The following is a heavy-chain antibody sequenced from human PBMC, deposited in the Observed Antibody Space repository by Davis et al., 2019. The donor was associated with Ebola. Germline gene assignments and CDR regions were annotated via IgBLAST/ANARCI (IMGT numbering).Heavy chain of an antibody. CDR2: IRYDGSNK. CDR3: AKGYDFWSGGCMDV. V-gene: IGHV3-30*02. D-gene: IGHD3-3*01. J-gene: IGHJ6*02. Sequence: PGGSLRLSCAASGFTFSSYGMHWVRQAPGKGLEWVAFIRYDGSNKYYADSVKGRFTISRDNSKNTLYLQMNSLRAEDTAVYYCAKGYDFWSGGCMDVWGQGTTVTVS. CDR1: GFTFSSYG.